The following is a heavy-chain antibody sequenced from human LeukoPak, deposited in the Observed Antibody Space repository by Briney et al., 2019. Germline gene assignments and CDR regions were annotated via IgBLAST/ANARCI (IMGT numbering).Heavy chain of an antibody. Sequence: GGSLRLSCAASGFTFSSYVMSWVRQAPGKGLEWVANIKQDGSEDYYLDSVKGRFTISRDNAKNSLYLQINSLRVEDTAVYSCARTASIASRHAFDIWGQGTMVTVSS. D-gene: IGHD6-6*01. J-gene: IGHJ3*02. CDR1: GFTFSSYV. V-gene: IGHV3-7*03. CDR2: IKQDGSED. CDR3: ARTASIASRHAFDI.